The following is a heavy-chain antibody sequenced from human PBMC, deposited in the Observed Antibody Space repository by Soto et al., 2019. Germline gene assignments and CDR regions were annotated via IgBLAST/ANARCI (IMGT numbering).Heavy chain of an antibody. CDR3: AKEGYTYAYGPDS. CDR2: ISAYNGYK. J-gene: IGHJ4*02. D-gene: IGHD5-18*01. CDR1: GYSFTSAG. V-gene: IGHV1-18*01. Sequence: QVRLVQSGPEVKKPGASVRVSCKASGYSFTSAGISWVRQAPGQGLEWMGWISAYNGYKSFAQKFQGRVTLGTDTSTDTAYRTLDNLTANDTAVYFCAKEGYTYAYGPDSWGQGTLVIVSS.